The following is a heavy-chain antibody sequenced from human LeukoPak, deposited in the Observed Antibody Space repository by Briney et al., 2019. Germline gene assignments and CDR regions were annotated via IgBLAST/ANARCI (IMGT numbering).Heavy chain of an antibody. CDR2: MDKETNLYAT. CDR3: TRDSGTSNWCDP. J-gene: IGHJ5*02. CDR1: GFPFSDCV. D-gene: IGHD1-26*01. V-gene: IGHV3-73*01. Sequence: PGGSVPLLRVASGFPFSDCVEHWVRQSSGKGLEWIGHMDKETNLYATALAASVKCRFTVSRDDSKNTAYLHMNSLKTEDTALYYCTRDSGTSNWCDPWGARKPRSAS.